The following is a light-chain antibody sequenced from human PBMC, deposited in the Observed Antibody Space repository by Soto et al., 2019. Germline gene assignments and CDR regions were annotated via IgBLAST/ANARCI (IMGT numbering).Light chain of an antibody. CDR2: GAS. CDR1: QSVSRNY. V-gene: IGKV3-20*01. CDR3: QQYGNSAQT. J-gene: IGKJ1*01. Sequence: EIVLTQSPGTLSLSPGQRATLSCRASQSVSRNYLAWYQQKPGQAPRLLIFGASSRATGIPDRFSGGGSGTEFTLTISRLEPEDFAVYYCQQYGNSAQTFGQGTKVDIK.